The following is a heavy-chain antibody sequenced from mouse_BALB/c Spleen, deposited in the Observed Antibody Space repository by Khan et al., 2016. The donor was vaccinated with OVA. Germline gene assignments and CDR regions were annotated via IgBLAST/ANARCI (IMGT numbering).Heavy chain of an antibody. Sequence: EVELVESGGGLVKPGGSLKLSCAASGFTFSNYAMSWVRQTPEKRLEWVASISSGDNIYYPDSVKGRFTISRDNARNNLYLQMNSLRSEDTAMDDCARDYWFVYWGQGTLVTVSA. J-gene: IGHJ3*01. V-gene: IGHV5-6-5*01. CDR1: GFTFSNYA. CDR3: ARDYWFVY. CDR2: ISSGDNI.